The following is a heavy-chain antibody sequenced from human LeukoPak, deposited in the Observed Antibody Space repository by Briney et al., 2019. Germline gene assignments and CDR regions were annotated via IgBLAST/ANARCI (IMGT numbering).Heavy chain of an antibody. V-gene: IGHV5-51*01. Sequence: GESLKISCKGSGYKFTNYWIGWVRQMPGKGLEWMGIIYPGDSDTTYSPSFQGQVTISADTSIRTAYLQWSSLKASDTAMYYCARRGRYFDFDLWGQGTLVTVSS. CDR1: GYKFTNYW. J-gene: IGHJ4*02. D-gene: IGHD3-9*01. CDR2: IYPGDSDT. CDR3: ARRGRYFDFDL.